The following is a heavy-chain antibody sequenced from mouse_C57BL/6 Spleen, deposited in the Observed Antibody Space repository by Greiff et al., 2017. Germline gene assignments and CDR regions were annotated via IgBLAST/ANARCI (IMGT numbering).Heavy chain of an antibody. CDR1: GYAFSSYW. CDR2: IYPGDGDT. V-gene: IGHV1-80*01. D-gene: IGHD3-2*02. CDR3: ARPRDSSGPYYAMDY. Sequence: VQLQQSGAELVKPGASVKISCKASGYAFSSYWMNWVKQRPGKGLEWIGQIYPGDGDTNYNGKFKGKATLTADKSSSTAYMQLSSLTSEDSAVYFCARPRDSSGPYYAMDYWGQGTSVTVSS. J-gene: IGHJ4*01.